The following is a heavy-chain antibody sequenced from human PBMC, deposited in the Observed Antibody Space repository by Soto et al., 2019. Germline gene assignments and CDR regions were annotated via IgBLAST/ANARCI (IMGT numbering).Heavy chain of an antibody. J-gene: IGHJ3*02. D-gene: IGHD7-27*01. Sequence: SETLSLTCAVSGGSISSGGYSWSWIRQPPGKGLEWIGYIYHSGSTNYNPSLKSRVTISVDTSKNQFSLKLSSVTAADTAVYYCARLGNAFDIWGQGTMVTVSS. CDR1: GGSISSGGYS. V-gene: IGHV4-30-2*02. CDR3: ARLGNAFDI. CDR2: IYHSGST.